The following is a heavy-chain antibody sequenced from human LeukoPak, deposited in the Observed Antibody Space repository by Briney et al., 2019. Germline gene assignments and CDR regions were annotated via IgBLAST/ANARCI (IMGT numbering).Heavy chain of an antibody. CDR2: IKQDGSEK. V-gene: IGHV3-7*04. CDR3: ARSYSSSWPVYY. J-gene: IGHJ4*02. Sequence: GGSLRLSCAASGFTLSSYWMSWVRQAPGKGLEWVANIKQDGSEKYYVDSAKRRFTNSRDNAKNSLYLQMNSLRAEDTAVYYCARSYSSSWPVYYWGQGTLVTVSS. CDR1: GFTLSSYW. D-gene: IGHD6-13*01.